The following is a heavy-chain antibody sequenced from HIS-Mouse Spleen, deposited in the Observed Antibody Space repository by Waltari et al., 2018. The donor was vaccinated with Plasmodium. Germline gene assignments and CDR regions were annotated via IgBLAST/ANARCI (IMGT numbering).Heavy chain of an antibody. V-gene: IGHV4-38-2*02. J-gene: IGHJ4*02. CDR3: ARVPIVVVTAIPGDY. CDR1: GYSISSGYY. Sequence: QVQLQESGPGLVKPSETLSLTCTVSGYSISSGYYWGWIRQPPGKGLEWIGSIYHSGRSKYNPSLRSRVTISVDTSKNQFSLKRSSVTAADTAVYYCARVPIVVVTAIPGDYWGQGTLVTVSS. CDR2: IYHSGRS. D-gene: IGHD2-21*02.